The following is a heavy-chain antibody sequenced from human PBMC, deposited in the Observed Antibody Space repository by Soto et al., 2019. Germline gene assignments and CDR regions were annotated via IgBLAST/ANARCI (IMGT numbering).Heavy chain of an antibody. CDR2: INWNSGSI. CDR1: GFTFDDYA. V-gene: IGHV3-9*01. J-gene: IGHJ4*02. D-gene: IGHD6-25*01. Sequence: EVQLVESGGGLVQPGRSLRLSCAASGFTFDDYAMHWVRQVPGKGLEWVSGINWNSGSIGYGDSVKGRFAISRDNAKNSLHLQMNSLSAEDTAFYYCVKDEGGTPYYIDSWGQGILVTVSS. CDR3: VKDEGGTPYYIDS.